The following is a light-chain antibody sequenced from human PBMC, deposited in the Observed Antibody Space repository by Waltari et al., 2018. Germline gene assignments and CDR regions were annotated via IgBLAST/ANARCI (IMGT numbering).Light chain of an antibody. V-gene: IGKV4-1*01. CDR3: QQYYDTLWT. Sequence: DIVMTQSPDSLAVSLGERATINCKSSQSIFYSSNNKNYLGWYQQKPGQAPKLLIYWASAREPGVPYRFSGSGSGTDFTLTISSLQAEDVAVYYCQQYYDTLWTFGQGTKVEIK. J-gene: IGKJ1*01. CDR2: WAS. CDR1: QSIFYSSNNKNY.